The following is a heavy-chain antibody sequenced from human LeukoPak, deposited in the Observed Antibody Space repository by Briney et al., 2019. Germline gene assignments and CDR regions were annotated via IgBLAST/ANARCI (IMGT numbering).Heavy chain of an antibody. V-gene: IGHV4-34*01. CDR3: ARGRGLWFGESIYGMDV. J-gene: IGHJ6*04. CDR1: GGSFSGYY. CDR2: INHSGST. Sequence: PSETLSLTCAVYGGSFSGYYWSWIRQPPGKGLEWIGEINHSGSTNYNPSLKSRVTISVDTSKNQFSLKLSSVTAADTAVYYCARGRGLWFGESIYGMDVRGKGTTVTVSS. D-gene: IGHD3-10*01.